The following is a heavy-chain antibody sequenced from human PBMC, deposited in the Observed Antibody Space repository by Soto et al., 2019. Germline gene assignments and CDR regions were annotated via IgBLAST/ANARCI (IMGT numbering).Heavy chain of an antibody. V-gene: IGHV3-23*01. D-gene: IGHD3-16*02. CDR3: AKDTPGAAQGEYLGLHWGELSPMAFVVFDF. CDR2: ISGSGGST. J-gene: IGHJ3*01. Sequence: GGSLRLSCAASGFTFSSYAMSWVRQAPGKGLEWVSAISGSGGSTYYADSVKGRFTISRDNSKNTLYLQMNSLRAEDTAVYYYAKDTPGAAQGEYLGLHWGELSPMAFVVFDFWGQGTMVPVSS. CDR1: GFTFSSYA.